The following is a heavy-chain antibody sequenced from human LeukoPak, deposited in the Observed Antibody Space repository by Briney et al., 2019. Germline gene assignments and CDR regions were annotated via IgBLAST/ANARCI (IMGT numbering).Heavy chain of an antibody. CDR3: AVPGETDY. CDR1: GGTFSSYA. D-gene: IGHD7-27*01. J-gene: IGHJ4*02. V-gene: IGHV1-69*06. CDR2: INPIFGTA. Sequence: ASVKVSCKASGGTFSSYAVIWVRQAPGQGLEWMGGINPIFGTANDAQKFQGRVTITADKSTSTAYMELSSLRSEDTAVYYCAVPGETDYWGQGTLVTVSS.